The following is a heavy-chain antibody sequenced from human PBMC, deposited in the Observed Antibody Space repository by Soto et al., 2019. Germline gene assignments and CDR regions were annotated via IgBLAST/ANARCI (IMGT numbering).Heavy chain of an antibody. J-gene: IGHJ6*02. Sequence: PSETLSLTCTVSGSITGYYWSWIRQPPGKRLEWIGYMFHGGTTKYNPSLKSRVTLSLDTSKNQFSLSLTSVTAADTALYYCARDLLGYCTSTSCFYGLDVWGQGTTVTVSS. D-gene: IGHD2-2*01. CDR2: MFHGGTT. V-gene: IGHV4-59*01. CDR1: GSITGYY. CDR3: ARDLLGYCTSTSCFYGLDV.